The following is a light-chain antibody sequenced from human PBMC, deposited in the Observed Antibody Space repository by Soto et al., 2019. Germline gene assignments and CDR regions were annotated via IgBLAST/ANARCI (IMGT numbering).Light chain of an antibody. CDR2: EVS. CDR1: SSDVGGYNY. V-gene: IGLV2-14*01. Sequence: SALTQPASVSGSPGQSITISCTGTSSDVGGYNYVSWYQQHPGKAPKLMIYEVSNRPSGVSNRFSGSKSGNTASLTISGLQGEDEADYYCSAYTSSTTGVFGTGTKVTVL. J-gene: IGLJ1*01. CDR3: SAYTSSTTGV.